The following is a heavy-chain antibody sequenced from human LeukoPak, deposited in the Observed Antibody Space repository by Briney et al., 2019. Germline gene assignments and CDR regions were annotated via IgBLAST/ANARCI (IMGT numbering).Heavy chain of an antibody. Sequence: ASVKVSCKASGGTFSSYAISWVRQAPGQGLEWMGGIIPIFGTANYAQKFQGRVTITTDESTSTAYMELSSLRSEDTAVYYCARAQPDYDFWSGYPGGFDPWGQGTLVTVSS. CDR1: GGTFSSYA. J-gene: IGHJ5*02. CDR3: ARAQPDYDFWSGYPGGFDP. CDR2: IIPIFGTA. D-gene: IGHD3-3*01. V-gene: IGHV1-69*05.